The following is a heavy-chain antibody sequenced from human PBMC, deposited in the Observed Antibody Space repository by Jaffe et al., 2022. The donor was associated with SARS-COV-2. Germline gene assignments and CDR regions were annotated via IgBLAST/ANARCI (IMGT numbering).Heavy chain of an antibody. CDR3: AKWGASRQQLVLHMMGYFDY. J-gene: IGHJ4*02. CDR1: GFTFSSYA. Sequence: EVQLLESGGGLVQPGGSLRLSCAASGFTFSSYAMSWVRQAPGKGLEWVSAISGSGGSTYYADSVKGRFTISRDNSKNTLYLQMNSLRAEDTAVYYCAKWGASRQQLVLHMMGYFDYWGQGTLVTVSS. V-gene: IGHV3-23*01. D-gene: IGHD6-13*01. CDR2: ISGSGGST.